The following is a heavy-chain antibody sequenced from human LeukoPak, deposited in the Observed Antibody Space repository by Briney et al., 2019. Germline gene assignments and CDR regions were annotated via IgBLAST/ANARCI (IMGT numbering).Heavy chain of an antibody. CDR1: GFTFSSYS. V-gene: IGHV3-21*01. Sequence: GGSLRLSCAASGFTFSSYSMNWVRQAPGKGLEWVSSISSSSSYIYYADSVKGRFTISRDNAKNSLYLQMNSLRAEDTAVYYCAKSVGETGIVVVPAAIFGYWGQGTLVTVSS. CDR3: AKSVGETGIVVVPAAIFGY. D-gene: IGHD2-2*01. J-gene: IGHJ4*02. CDR2: ISSSSSYI.